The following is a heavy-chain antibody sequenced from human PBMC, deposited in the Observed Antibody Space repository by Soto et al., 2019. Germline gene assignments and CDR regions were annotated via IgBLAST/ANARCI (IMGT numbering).Heavy chain of an antibody. CDR2: LWYDGSRT. V-gene: IGHV3-33*01. Sequence: QVQLVESGGGVVQPGTSLRLSLAASGFTFSTYGIHWVRQAPGKGLDWVALLWYDGSRTHYAETVKGGFTISRDNSKIKLLMQMNSLRVEDTAVYYCAREQIGVAGSTYDYWGQGTLVTVSS. J-gene: IGHJ4*02. D-gene: IGHD6-19*01. CDR1: GFTFSTYG. CDR3: AREQIGVAGSTYDY.